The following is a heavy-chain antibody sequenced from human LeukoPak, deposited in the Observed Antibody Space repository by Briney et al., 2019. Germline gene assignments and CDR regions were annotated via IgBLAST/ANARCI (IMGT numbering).Heavy chain of an antibody. J-gene: IGHJ4*02. CDR2: IYTSGST. V-gene: IGHV4-4*09. Sequence: SGTLSLTCTVSGGGICSYSRSWICDSPGRGLERIGYIYTSGSTNYNPSLKSRVTISVDTSKNQFSLKLSSVTAADTAVYYCARQSTTVTSRFDYWGQGTLVTVSS. CDR3: ARQSTTVTSRFDY. D-gene: IGHD4-17*01. CDR1: GGGICSYS.